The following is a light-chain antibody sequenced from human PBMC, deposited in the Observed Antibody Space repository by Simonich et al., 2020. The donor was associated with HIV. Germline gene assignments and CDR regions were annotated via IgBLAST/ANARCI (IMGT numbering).Light chain of an antibody. CDR2: DAS. V-gene: IGKV3-11*01. J-gene: IGKJ1*01. CDR3: QLRSNWPPT. CDR1: QSISTY. Sequence: EIVLTQSPATLSLSPGKSATLSCWARQSISTYIAWYQHKPGQAPRLLIYDASNRATGLPARFSGSGSGTNFTLTISSLEPEDFAVYYCQLRSNWPPTFGQGTKVEIK.